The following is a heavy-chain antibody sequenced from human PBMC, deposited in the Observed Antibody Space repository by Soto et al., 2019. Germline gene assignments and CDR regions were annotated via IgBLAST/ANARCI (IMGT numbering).Heavy chain of an antibody. CDR1: GYTFTGYY. CDR2: INPNSGGT. V-gene: IGHV1-2*04. D-gene: IGHD3-10*01. CDR3: ARGKGAAGSGSYSSWFDY. Sequence: GASVKVSCKASGYTFTGYYMHWVRQAPGQGLEWMGWINPNSGGTDYAQKFQGWVTMTRNTSISTAYMELSRLRSEDTAVYYCARGKGAAGSGSYSSWFDYWGQGTLVTVSS. J-gene: IGHJ4*02.